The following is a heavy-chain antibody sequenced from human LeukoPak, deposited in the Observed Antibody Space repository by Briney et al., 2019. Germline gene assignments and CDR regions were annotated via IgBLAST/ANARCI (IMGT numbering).Heavy chain of an antibody. V-gene: IGHV4-34*01. CDR1: GGSISSYY. D-gene: IGHD3-9*01. Sequence: SETLSLTCTVSGGSISSYYWSWIRQPPGKGLEWIGEINHSGSTNYNPSLKSRVTISVDTSKNQFSLKLSSVTAADTAVYYCARGGAYYDILTGYYPLYYFDYWGQGTLVTVSS. CDR3: ARGGAYYDILTGYYPLYYFDY. J-gene: IGHJ4*02. CDR2: INHSGST.